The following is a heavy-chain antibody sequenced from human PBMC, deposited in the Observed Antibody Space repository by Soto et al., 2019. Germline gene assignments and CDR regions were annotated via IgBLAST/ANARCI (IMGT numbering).Heavy chain of an antibody. V-gene: IGHV1-3*01. D-gene: IGHD6-19*01. J-gene: IGHJ4*02. CDR2: INGGNGNT. Sequence: ASVKVSCKASGYTFTNYAMHWVRQAPGQRLEWMGWINGGNGNTKYSQKFQGRVTITRDTSASTAYMELSSLRSEDTAVYYCARAGSGWYGYCDYWGQGTLVTVSS. CDR1: GYTFTNYA. CDR3: ARAGSGWYGYCDY.